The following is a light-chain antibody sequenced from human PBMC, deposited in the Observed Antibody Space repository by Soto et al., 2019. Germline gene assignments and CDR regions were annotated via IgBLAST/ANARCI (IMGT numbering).Light chain of an antibody. Sequence: DIQMTQSPFSLSASVGDRVTITCRASQSISSYLNWYQQKPGKPPKLLIYAAVSLQSGIPSRFSAYGSGTDFTLTISSLQPEDFATDDCQQTYSSPQWTFGQGTKVDIK. V-gene: IGKV1-39*01. CDR3: QQTYSSPQWT. CDR1: QSISSY. J-gene: IGKJ1*01. CDR2: AAV.